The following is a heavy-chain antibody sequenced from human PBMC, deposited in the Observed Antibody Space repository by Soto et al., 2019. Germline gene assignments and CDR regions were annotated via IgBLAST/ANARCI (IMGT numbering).Heavy chain of an antibody. V-gene: IGHV4-39*01. CDR3: ARGWEWFSFDP. J-gene: IGHJ5*02. D-gene: IGHD3-3*01. Sequence: SETLSLRYSVAGGSTVVIGCYWVLIRQPPGKGLEWIGNIYHTGATYYNPSLQSRVTMSVDTSKDQFSLRLSSVTAADTAVYYCARGWEWFSFDPWGQGTLVTVSS. CDR1: GGSTVVIGCY. CDR2: IYHTGAT.